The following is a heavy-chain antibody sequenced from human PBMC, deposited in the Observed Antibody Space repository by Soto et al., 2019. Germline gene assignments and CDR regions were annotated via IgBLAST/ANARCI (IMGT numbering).Heavy chain of an antibody. V-gene: IGHV3-23*01. D-gene: IGHD3-22*01. CDR3: ATMRGFFEF. J-gene: IGHJ4*02. Sequence: GGSLRLSCAASGFSFNTYAMSWVRQAPGKGLEWVSAITGSADKTYYADSVEGRFTISRDNSKDTHYLQMSSLRAEDTAIYYCATMRGFFEFWGQGTLVPVSS. CDR2: ITGSADKT. CDR1: GFSFNTYA.